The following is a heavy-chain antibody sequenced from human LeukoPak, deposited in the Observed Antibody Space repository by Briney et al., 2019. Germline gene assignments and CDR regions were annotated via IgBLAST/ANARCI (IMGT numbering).Heavy chain of an antibody. Sequence: ASVKVSCKASGYTFTGYYMHWVRQAPGQGLEWMGWINPNSGGTNYAQKFQGRVTMTRGTSISTAYMELSRLRSDDTAVYYCARPFWSGYPNDAFDIWGQGTMVTVSS. CDR2: INPNSGGT. CDR3: ARPFWSGYPNDAFDI. CDR1: GYTFTGYY. D-gene: IGHD3-3*01. V-gene: IGHV1-2*02. J-gene: IGHJ3*02.